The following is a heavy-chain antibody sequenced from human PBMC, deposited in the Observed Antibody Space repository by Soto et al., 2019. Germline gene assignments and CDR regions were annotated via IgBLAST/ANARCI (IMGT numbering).Heavy chain of an antibody. D-gene: IGHD3-3*01. Sequence: PSETLSLTGAVCGGSVNGYDCNWIRQPPWKGLEWIGEINHTGGTHYNPSLMSRVTMSVDTSKNQFSLRLSSVTAADTAIYYCATRITVFGLLIPPFDPWGQGTQLAVFS. J-gene: IGHJ5*02. CDR1: GGSVNGYD. CDR2: INHTGGT. CDR3: ATRITVFGLLIPPFDP. V-gene: IGHV4-34*01.